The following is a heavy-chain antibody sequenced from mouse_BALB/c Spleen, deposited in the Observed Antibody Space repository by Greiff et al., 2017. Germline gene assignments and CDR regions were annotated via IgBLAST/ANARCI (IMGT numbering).Heavy chain of an antibody. CDR3: ARRGITTGYAMDY. D-gene: IGHD1-1*01. V-gene: IGHV1-9*01. Sequence: QVQLQQSGAELMKPGASVKISCKATGYTFSSYWIEWVKQRPGHGLEWIGEILPGSGSTNYNEKFKGKATFTADTSSNTAYMQLSSLTSEDSAVYYCARRGITTGYAMDYWGQGTTLTVSS. CDR2: ILPGSGST. J-gene: IGHJ4*01. CDR1: GYTFSSYW.